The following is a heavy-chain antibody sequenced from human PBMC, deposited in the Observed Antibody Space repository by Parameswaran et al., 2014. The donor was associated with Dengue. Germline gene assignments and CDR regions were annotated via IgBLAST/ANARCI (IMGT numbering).Heavy chain of an antibody. D-gene: IGHD3-22*01. V-gene: IGHV3-23*01. CDR3: AKSELAGDYYDSSGYYGYFDY. J-gene: IGHJ4*02. CDR2: ISGSGGST. Sequence: VRQAPGKGLEWVSAISGSGGSTYYADSVKGRFTISRDNSKNTLYLQMNSLRAEDTAVYYCAKSELAGDYYDSSGYYGYFDYWGQGTLVTVS.